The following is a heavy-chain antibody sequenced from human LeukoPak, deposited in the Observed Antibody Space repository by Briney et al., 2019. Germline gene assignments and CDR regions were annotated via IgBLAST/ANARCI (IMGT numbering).Heavy chain of an antibody. CDR2: IKQDGSEI. J-gene: IGHJ4*02. V-gene: IGHV3-7*01. CDR1: GFTFSSYG. D-gene: IGHD6-19*01. Sequence: PGGSLRLSCAASGFTFSSYGMHWVRQAPGKGLEWMANIKQDGSEIHYVDSVKGRFTISRDNAKNSLYLQMNSLRAEDTAVYYCARDRPTGWPSDYWGQGTLVTVSS. CDR3: ARDRPTGWPSDY.